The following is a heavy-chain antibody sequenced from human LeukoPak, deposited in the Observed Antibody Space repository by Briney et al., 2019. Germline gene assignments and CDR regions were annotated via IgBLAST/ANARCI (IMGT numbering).Heavy chain of an antibody. V-gene: IGHV3-21*01. CDR3: ARAPSYDILTGYYNN. CDR1: GFTFSSYS. D-gene: IGHD3-9*01. J-gene: IGHJ4*02. CDR2: ISSSSSYI. Sequence: GGSLRLSCAASGFTFSSYSMNWVRQAPGKGLEWVSSISSSSSYIYYADSVKGRFTISRDNAKNSLYLQMNSLRAEDTAVYYCARAPSYDILTGYYNNWGQGTLVTVSS.